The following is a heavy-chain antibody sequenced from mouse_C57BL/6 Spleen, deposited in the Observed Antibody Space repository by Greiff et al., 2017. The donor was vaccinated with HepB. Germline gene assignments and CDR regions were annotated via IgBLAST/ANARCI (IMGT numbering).Heavy chain of an antibody. D-gene: IGHD2-4*01. J-gene: IGHJ4*01. V-gene: IGHV10-1*01. Sequence: EVQLVESGGGLVQPKGSLKLSCAASGFSFNTYAMNWVRQAPGKGLERVARIRSKSNNYATYYADSVKDRFTISRDDSESMLYLQMNNLKTEDTAMYYCVRGGYDYDLYYYAMDYWGQGTSVTVSS. CDR3: VRGGYDYDLYYYAMDY. CDR2: IRSKSNNYAT. CDR1: GFSFNTYA.